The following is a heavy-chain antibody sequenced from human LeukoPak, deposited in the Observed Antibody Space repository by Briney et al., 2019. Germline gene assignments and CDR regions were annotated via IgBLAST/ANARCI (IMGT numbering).Heavy chain of an antibody. J-gene: IGHJ4*02. Sequence: PGGSLRLSCAASGFTFSSYAMHWVRQAPGKGLEWVAVISYDGSNKYYADSVKGRFTISRDNSKNTLYLQMNSLRAEDTAVYYCARVPYIAAAAKGGYFDYWGQGTLVTVSS. CDR3: ARVPYIAAAAKGGYFDY. V-gene: IGHV3-30-3*01. CDR1: GFTFSSYA. D-gene: IGHD6-13*01. CDR2: ISYDGSNK.